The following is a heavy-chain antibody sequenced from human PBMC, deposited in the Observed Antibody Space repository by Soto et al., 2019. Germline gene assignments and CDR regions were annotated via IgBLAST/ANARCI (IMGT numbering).Heavy chain of an antibody. CDR2: ISGSGGST. V-gene: IGHV3-23*01. Sequence: GGSLRLSCAASGFTFSSYAMSWVRQAPGKGLEWVSAISGSGGSTYYADSVKGRFTISRDNSKNTLYRQMNSLRAEDTAVYYCVGDSSGRGGDAFDIWGQGTMVTVSS. D-gene: IGHD3-22*01. CDR3: VGDSSGRGGDAFDI. J-gene: IGHJ3*02. CDR1: GFTFSSYA.